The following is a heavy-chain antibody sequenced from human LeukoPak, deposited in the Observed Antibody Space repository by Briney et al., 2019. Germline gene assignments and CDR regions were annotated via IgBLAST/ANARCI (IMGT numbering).Heavy chain of an antibody. V-gene: IGHV3-21*01. CDR2: ISSSTSYI. J-gene: IGHJ4*02. Sequence: GGSLRLSCAASGFTFSSYSMNWVRQAPGKGLEWVSSISSSTSYIYYADSVKGRFTISRDNAKNSLYPQMNSLRAEDTAVYYCATGPPRDDYGDYPPRDYWGQGTLVTVSS. D-gene: IGHD4-17*01. CDR1: GFTFSSYS. CDR3: ATGPPRDDYGDYPPRDY.